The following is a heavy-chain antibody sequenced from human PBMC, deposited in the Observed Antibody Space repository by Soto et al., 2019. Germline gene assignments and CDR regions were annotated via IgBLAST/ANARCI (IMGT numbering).Heavy chain of an antibody. V-gene: IGHV1-18*04. CDR1: GYTFTNYG. J-gene: IGHJ6*02. CDR3: ARRAIRFLEWLPDYGMDV. Sequence: AASVKVSCKASGYTFTNYGISWVRQAPGQGLEWMGWISAYNGNTNYAQKLQGRVTMTTDTSTSTAYMELRSLRSDDTAVYYCARRAIRFLEWLPDYGMDVWGQGTTVTVSS. D-gene: IGHD3-3*01. CDR2: ISAYNGNT.